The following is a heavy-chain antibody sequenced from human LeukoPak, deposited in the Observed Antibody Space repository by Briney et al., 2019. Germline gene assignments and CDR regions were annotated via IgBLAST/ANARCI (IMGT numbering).Heavy chain of an antibody. J-gene: IGHJ6*03. CDR3: AKNRGHCVDGVCHNYYYMDV. Sequence: GGSLRLSCAASGFTFNSYVMNWVRQAPGRGLEWVSTVSGSAGRTDYADSVKGRFTISRDNLKNTLYLQMNGLRAEDTAVYYCAKNRGHCVDGVCHNYYYMDVWGRGTAVTVSS. D-gene: IGHD2-8*02. V-gene: IGHV3-23*01. CDR1: GFTFNSYV. CDR2: VSGSAGRT.